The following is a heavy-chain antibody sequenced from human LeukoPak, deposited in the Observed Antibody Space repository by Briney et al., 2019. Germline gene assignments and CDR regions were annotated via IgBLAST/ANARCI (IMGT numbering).Heavy chain of an antibody. CDR2: INPSGGST. J-gene: IGHJ3*02. V-gene: IGHV1-46*01. Sequence: ALVKVSCKASGYTFTSYYMHWVRQAPGQGLEWMGIINPSGGSTSYAQKFQGRVTMTRDTSTSTVYMELSSLRSEDTAVYYCARWGFNTKRPDAFDIWGQGTMVTVSS. CDR3: ARWGFNTKRPDAFDI. D-gene: IGHD3-22*01. CDR1: GYTFTSYY.